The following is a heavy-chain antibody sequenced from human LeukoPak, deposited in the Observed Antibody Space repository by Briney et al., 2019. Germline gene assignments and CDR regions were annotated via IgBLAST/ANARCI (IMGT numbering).Heavy chain of an antibody. CDR1: GYTFTNSY. D-gene: IGHD5-24*01. V-gene: IGHV1-46*01. CDR3: ARIRDGYNDAYDL. J-gene: IGHJ3*01. Sequence: GASVKVSCKASGYTFTNSYIHWVRQAPGQVLEWMGLINPDGGNTNYAQNFQGRVTLTRDTSTSTVYMELSSLRPEDTAIYYCARIRDGYNDAYDLWGQGTVVTVPS. CDR2: INPDGGNT.